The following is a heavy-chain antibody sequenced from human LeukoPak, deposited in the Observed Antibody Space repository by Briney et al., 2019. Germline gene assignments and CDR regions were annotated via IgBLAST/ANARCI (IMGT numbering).Heavy chain of an antibody. V-gene: IGHV3-11*04. CDR3: ARDASPYYDFWSGYSGALYYYYYYMDV. Sequence: GGSLRLSCAASGFTFSDYYMSWIRQAPGKGLEWVSYISSSGSTIYYADSVKGRFTISRDNAKNSLYLQMNSLRAEDTAVYYCARDASPYYDFWSGYSGALYYYYYYMDVWGKGTTVAVSS. CDR2: ISSSGSTI. J-gene: IGHJ6*03. D-gene: IGHD3-3*01. CDR1: GFTFSDYY.